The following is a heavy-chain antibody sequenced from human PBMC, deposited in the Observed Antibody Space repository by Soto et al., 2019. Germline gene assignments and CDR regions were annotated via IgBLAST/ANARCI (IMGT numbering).Heavy chain of an antibody. CDR1: GFTFSSYG. Sequence: QVQLVESGGGVVQPGRSLRLSCAASGFTFSSYGMHWVRQAPGKGLEWVAVIWYDGSNKYYADSVKGRFTISRDNSKNTLYLQMNSLRAEDTAVYYCARGQGGDYLADWGQGTLVTVSS. D-gene: IGHD4-17*01. CDR2: IWYDGSNK. CDR3: ARGQGGDYLAD. V-gene: IGHV3-33*01. J-gene: IGHJ4*02.